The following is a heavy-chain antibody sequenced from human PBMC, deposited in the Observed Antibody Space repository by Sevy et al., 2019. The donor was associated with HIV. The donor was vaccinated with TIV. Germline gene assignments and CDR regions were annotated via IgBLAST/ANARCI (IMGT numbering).Heavy chain of an antibody. CDR1: GFTFSSYA. V-gene: IGHV3-64D*06. CDR2: ISSNGGST. J-gene: IGHJ4*02. CDR3: ATYCSSTSCYASGGDY. D-gene: IGHD2-2*01. Sequence: GGSLRLSCSASGFTFSSYAMHWVRQAPGKGLEYVSAISSNGGSTYYEDSVKGRFTISRDNSKNTLYLQMSSLSAEDTAVYYCATYCSSTSCYASGGDYWGQGTLVTVSS.